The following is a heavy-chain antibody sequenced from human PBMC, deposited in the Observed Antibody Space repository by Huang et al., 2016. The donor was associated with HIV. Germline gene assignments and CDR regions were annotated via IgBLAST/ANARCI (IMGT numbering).Heavy chain of an antibody. Sequence: QVQLQESGPGLVKPSESLSLTCSVSGDSISSYYWSWIRQPPGKGLEWIGYIYYSGSTNYHPSLKSRLTLSMDTSKNQFSLKLTSVTAADTAIYFCARRGVATNYFDHWGQGALVIVSS. CDR3: ARRGVATNYFDH. CDR1: GDSISSYY. CDR2: IYYSGST. V-gene: IGHV4-59*01. J-gene: IGHJ4*02. D-gene: IGHD3-10*01.